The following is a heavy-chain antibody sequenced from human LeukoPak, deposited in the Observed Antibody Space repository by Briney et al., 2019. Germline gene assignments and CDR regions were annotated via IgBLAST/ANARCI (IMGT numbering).Heavy chain of an antibody. CDR2: IKQDGSEK. CDR3: ARAGRYDFGDYGWNY. J-gene: IGHJ4*02. CDR1: GFTFSSYY. V-gene: IGHV3-7*01. Sequence: GGSLRLSCAASGFTFSSYYMSWVRQAPGKGPEWVANIKQDGSEKQYVDSVKGRFTISRDNVENSLYLQMKSLRAEDTGVYYCARAGRYDFGDYGWNYWGQGALVTVSS. D-gene: IGHD4-17*01.